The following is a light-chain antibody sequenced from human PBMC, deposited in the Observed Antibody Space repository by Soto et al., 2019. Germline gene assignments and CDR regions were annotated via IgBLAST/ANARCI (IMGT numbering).Light chain of an antibody. Sequence: QSALTQPASVSGSPGQSITIPCTGTSSDIGNYNAVSWYQQHPGKAPKLIIYEVTNRPSGVSDRFSGSKSGNTASLTISGLHAEDEADYSCGSWTTYRPYVFATGTKVTVL. V-gene: IGLV2-14*01. CDR2: EVT. CDR1: SSDIGNYNA. J-gene: IGLJ1*01. CDR3: GSWTTYRPYV.